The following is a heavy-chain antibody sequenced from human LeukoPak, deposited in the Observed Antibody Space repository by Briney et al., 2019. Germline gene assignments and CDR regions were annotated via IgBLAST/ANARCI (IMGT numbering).Heavy chain of an antibody. CDR3: VAVAPSENFDY. J-gene: IGHJ4*02. D-gene: IGHD6-19*01. Sequence: QSGGSLRLSCAASGFTFDDYVMNWVRQAPGKGLEWVAVIWYDGSNKYYADSVKGRFTISRDNSKNTLYLQMNSLRAEDTAVYYCVAVAPSENFDYWGQGTLVTVSS. CDR2: IWYDGSNK. V-gene: IGHV3-33*01. CDR1: GFTFDDYV.